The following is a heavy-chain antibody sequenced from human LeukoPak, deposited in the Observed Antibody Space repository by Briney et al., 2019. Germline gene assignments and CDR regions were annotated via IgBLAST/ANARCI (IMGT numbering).Heavy chain of an antibody. V-gene: IGHV4-34*01. J-gene: IGHJ1*01. CDR3: ARKYSGSYYHSEYFEH. CDR1: GGSLSGYF. CDR2: INHSGST. D-gene: IGHD1-26*01. Sequence: SQTMSPTSAVYGGSLSGYFSRWIRHPPGKWLEWIGEINHSGSTNYNPSLRRRVTIPVETSKHQFAQKLSSVTAADTAVYYCARKYSGSYYHSEYFEHWGQGTLVTVSS.